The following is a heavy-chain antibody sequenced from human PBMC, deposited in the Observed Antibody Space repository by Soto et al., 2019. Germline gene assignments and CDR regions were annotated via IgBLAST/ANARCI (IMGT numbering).Heavy chain of an antibody. J-gene: IGHJ4*02. V-gene: IGHV1-2*04. D-gene: IGHD2-15*01. CDR1: GYTFTGYY. CDR2: INPNSGGT. Sequence: QVQLVQSGAEVKKPGASVKVSCKASGYTFTGYYMHWVRQAPGQGLEWMGWINPNSGGTNYAQKFQGWVTMTRDRSISTAYRELGRLRSDVTAVYYCATTLGYCSGGSCWNYWGQGTLVTVSS. CDR3: ATTLGYCSGGSCWNY.